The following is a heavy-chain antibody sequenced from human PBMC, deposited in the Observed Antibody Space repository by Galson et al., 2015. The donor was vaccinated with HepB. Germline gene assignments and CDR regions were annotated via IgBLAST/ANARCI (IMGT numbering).Heavy chain of an antibody. CDR3: VKEGSWFGGDWFDP. CDR2: INGRGSTR. D-gene: IGHD3-16*01. J-gene: IGHJ5*02. Sequence: KGLEWVSGINGRGSTRSYSDAVKGRFSISRDNSKDTVFLQMDNLRAEDTAVYYCVKEGSWFGGDWFDPWGQGALVTVS. V-gene: IGHV3-23*01.